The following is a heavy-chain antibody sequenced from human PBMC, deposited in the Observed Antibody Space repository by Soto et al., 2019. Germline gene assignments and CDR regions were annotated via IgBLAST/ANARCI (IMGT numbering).Heavy chain of an antibody. D-gene: IGHD2-15*01. J-gene: IGHJ4*02. CDR3: ARAYGSGSDFDY. CDR1: GYDFSSYY. CDR2: IDPSDNAT. Sequence: QVKLVQSGAGVKRPGASVKISCEASGYDFSSYYLHWVRQAPGQGLEWLAVIDPSDNATSYAPTFQGRGSRTRVSSADRVYMEMTSLKSDDTAVYYCARAYGSGSDFDYWGQGSLVTVSS. V-gene: IGHV1-46*01.